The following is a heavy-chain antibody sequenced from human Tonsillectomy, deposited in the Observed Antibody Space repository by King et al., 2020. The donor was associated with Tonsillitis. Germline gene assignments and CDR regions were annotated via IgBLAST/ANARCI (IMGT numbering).Heavy chain of an antibody. J-gene: IGHJ4*02. CDR1: GGSISSSSYY. D-gene: IGHD3-22*01. V-gene: IGHV4-39*01. CDR3: ARGSRLGIYYFDY. Sequence: LQLQESGPGLVKPSETLSLTCTVSGGSISSSSYYWGWIRQPPGKGLEWIGSIYYSGSTYYNPSLKSRVTMSVDTSNNQFSLKLSSVTAADTAVYYCARGSRLGIYYFDYWGRGPLVPVSS. CDR2: IYYSGST.